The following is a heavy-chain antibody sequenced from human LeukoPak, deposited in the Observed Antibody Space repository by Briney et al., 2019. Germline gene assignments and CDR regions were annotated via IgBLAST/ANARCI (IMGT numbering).Heavy chain of an antibody. V-gene: IGHV3-23*01. Sequence: GGSLRLSCTASGFTGPSSAMAWARQAPGKGLEWVSHIGAGATSKYYADSVKGRFTISRDYSRKTVYLQMNSLRAEDTAVYYCAQSCDSGGYPLGDYWGQGTLVTVSS. CDR1: GFTGPSSA. D-gene: IGHD3-22*01. CDR2: IGAGATSK. J-gene: IGHJ4*02. CDR3: AQSCDSGGYPLGDY.